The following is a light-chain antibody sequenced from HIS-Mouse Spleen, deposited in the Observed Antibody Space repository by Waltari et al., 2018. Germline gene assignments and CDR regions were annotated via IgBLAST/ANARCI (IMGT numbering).Light chain of an antibody. V-gene: IGKV3-11*01. CDR2: DAS. J-gene: IGKJ5*01. CDR3: QQRSNWPIT. Sequence: EIVWTQSPATLSLSPGERATLSCMASQIVSSSSAWYQQKPGQAPRLLIYDASNRATGIPARFSGSGSGTDFTLTISSLEPEDFAVYYCQQRSNWPITFGQGTRLGIK. CDR1: QIVSSS.